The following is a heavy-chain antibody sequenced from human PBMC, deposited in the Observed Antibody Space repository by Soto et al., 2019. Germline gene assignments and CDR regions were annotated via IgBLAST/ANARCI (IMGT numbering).Heavy chain of an antibody. V-gene: IGHV4-4*07. Sequence: LSLTCTVSGGSISSYYWSWIRQPAGKGLEWIGRIYTSGSTNYNPSLKSRVTMSVDTSKNQFSLKLSSVTAADTAVYYCARGVVVVAATHYYYYGMDVWGQGTTVTVSS. D-gene: IGHD2-15*01. CDR1: GGSISSYY. CDR3: ARGVVVVAATHYYYYGMDV. J-gene: IGHJ6*02. CDR2: IYTSGST.